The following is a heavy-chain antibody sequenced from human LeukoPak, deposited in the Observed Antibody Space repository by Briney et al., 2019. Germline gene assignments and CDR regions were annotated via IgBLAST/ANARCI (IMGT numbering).Heavy chain of an antibody. V-gene: IGHV4-38-2*02. CDR1: GYSISSGYY. Sequence: SETLSLTCTVSGYSISSGYYWGWIRQPPGKGLEWIGSIYHSGSTYYNPSLKSRVTISVDTSKNQFSLKLSSVTAADTAVYYCAREGYYYDSSGYYPGEAAFDIWGQGTMVTVSS. CDR3: AREGYYYDSSGYYPGEAAFDI. J-gene: IGHJ3*02. CDR2: IYHSGST. D-gene: IGHD3-22*01.